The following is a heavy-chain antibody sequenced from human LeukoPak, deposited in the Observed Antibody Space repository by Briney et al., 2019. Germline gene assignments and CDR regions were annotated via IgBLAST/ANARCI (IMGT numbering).Heavy chain of an antibody. CDR2: VDPEDGET. CDR3: ARRMCIVVLSY. D-gene: IGHD2-2*01. V-gene: IGHV1-69-2*01. CDR1: RYTFTDYY. J-gene: IGHJ4*02. Sequence: ASVKVSCKVSRYTFTDYYMHWVQQAPGKGLEWMGLVDPEDGETIYAEKFQGRVTIIADTSTDSAYKELCSLRSEDTAVYYCARRMCIVVLSYWGQGTLVTVSS.